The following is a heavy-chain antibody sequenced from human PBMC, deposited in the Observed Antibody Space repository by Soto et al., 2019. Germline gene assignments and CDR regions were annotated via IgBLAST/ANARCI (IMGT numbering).Heavy chain of an antibody. Sequence: ESLKLSCQCSGNNFSNCLIGLMLQMPGKGLEWMGIIYPGDSDTKYSPSFEGHVTISADKSITTAYLQWSSLKASDTAMYYCARQYCSNGIYYRHFDYSGEGTQLTLSS. CDR2: IYPGDSDT. V-gene: IGHV5-51*01. D-gene: IGHD2-8*01. CDR3: ARQYCSNGIYYRHFDY. CDR1: GNNFSNCL. J-gene: IGHJ4*02.